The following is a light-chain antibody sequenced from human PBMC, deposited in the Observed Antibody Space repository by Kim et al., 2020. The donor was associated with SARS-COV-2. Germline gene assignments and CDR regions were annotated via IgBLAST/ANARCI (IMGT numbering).Light chain of an antibody. Sequence: ASVGDRVTITCRASQDIGNYLAWFQHKPGKAPKRLIYAASSLQSGVPSRFSASGSGTEFTLTISSLQPEDFAIYYCLQHNSYPLTFGPGTKVDIK. J-gene: IGKJ3*01. CDR2: AAS. CDR3: LQHNSYPLT. CDR1: QDIGNY. V-gene: IGKV1-17*03.